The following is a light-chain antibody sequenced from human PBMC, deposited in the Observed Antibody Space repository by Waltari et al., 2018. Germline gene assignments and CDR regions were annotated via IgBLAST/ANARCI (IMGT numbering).Light chain of an antibody. CDR3: CSYAGP. CDR1: SSDVGGYNY. J-gene: IGLJ2*01. CDR2: DVT. V-gene: IGLV2-11*01. Sequence: QSALTQPRSVSGSPGQSVAISCTGTSSDVGGYNYFSWYQQHPGKPPKLMIYDVTKRPSGVPDRFSGSKSGNTASLTISGLQADDEADYYCCSYAGPFGGGTKLTVL.